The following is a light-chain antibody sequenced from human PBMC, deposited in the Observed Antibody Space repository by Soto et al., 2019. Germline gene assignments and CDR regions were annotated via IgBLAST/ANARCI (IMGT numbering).Light chain of an antibody. J-gene: IGKJ2*01. CDR3: QQRRNWL. Sequence: ETVLTQSPATLSLSPGERATLSCRASQSVGNYLAWYQQKPGQAPRHLMFDASNRAAGIPARCSGGGSGTDFTRTISSLEPEDFAVFYCQQRRNWLFGQGTNVQIK. V-gene: IGKV3-11*01. CDR2: DAS. CDR1: QSVGNY.